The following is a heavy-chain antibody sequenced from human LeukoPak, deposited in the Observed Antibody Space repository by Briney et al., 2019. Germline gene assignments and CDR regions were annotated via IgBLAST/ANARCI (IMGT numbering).Heavy chain of an antibody. V-gene: IGHV3-66*01. J-gene: IGHJ6*02. D-gene: IGHD5-12*01. CDR1: GFSFSSYA. CDR2: IYSGGST. Sequence: GGSLRLSCAASGFSFSSYAMSWVRQAPGKGLEWVSVIYSGGSTYYADSVKGRFTISRDNSKNTLYLQMNSLRAEDTAVYYCARADPTNYYGMDVWAKGPRSPSP. CDR3: ARADPTNYYGMDV.